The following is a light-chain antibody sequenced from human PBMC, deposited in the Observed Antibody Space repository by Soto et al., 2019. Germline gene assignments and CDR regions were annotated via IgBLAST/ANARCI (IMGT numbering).Light chain of an antibody. V-gene: IGLV2-14*01. CDR3: SSYTSSSTRVV. Sequence: QSALTQPASVSGSPGQSITISCTGTSSDVGGYHYVSWYQQHPGKAPKLMIYDVSNRPSGVSNRFSGSKSGNTASLTISGLQAEDEADYCCSSYTSSSTRVVFGGGTKLTVL. CDR1: SSDVGGYHY. J-gene: IGLJ2*01. CDR2: DVS.